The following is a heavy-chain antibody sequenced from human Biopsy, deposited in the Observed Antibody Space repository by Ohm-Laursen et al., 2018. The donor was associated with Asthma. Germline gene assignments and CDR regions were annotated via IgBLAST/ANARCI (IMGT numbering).Heavy chain of an antibody. CDR3: ARRYNWNGMDV. V-gene: IGHV7-4-1*02. CDR1: GYTFTSYD. D-gene: IGHD1-20*01. Sequence: ASVKVSCKASGYTFTSYDINWVRQAPGQGLEWMGWMNTNTGNPTYAQGFTGRFVFSLDTSVSTAYLQISSLKAEDTAVYYCARRYNWNGMDVWGQGTTVTVSS. CDR2: MNTNTGNP. J-gene: IGHJ6*02.